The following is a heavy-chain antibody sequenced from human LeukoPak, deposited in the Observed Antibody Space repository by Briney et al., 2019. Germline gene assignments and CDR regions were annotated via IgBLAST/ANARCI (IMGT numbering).Heavy chain of an antibody. CDR2: INHSGST. Sequence: PSETLSLICAVYAGSFSGYCWSWIRQPPGKGLEWIGEINHSGSTNYNPSLRSRVTISVDTSKKQFSLKLSSHTLADTAVYYCRRRGRFVRREAGTGIWGSKYYDYGMDVWGQGTTVTVSS. CDR3: RRRGRFVRREAGTGIWGSKYYDYGMDV. V-gene: IGHV4-34*01. CDR1: AGSFSGYC. D-gene: IGHD6-13*01. J-gene: IGHJ6*02.